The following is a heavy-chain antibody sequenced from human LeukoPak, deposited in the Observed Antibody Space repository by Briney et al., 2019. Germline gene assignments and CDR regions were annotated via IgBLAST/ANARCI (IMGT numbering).Heavy chain of an antibody. CDR3: ASWGGWVSGYFDY. CDR1: GYTFTGYY. Sequence: ASVKVSCKASGYTFTGYYMHWVRQAPGQGLEWMGWINPNSGGTNYAQKFQGRVTMTRDTSISTAYMELSKLRSDDTAVYYCASWGGWVSGYFDYWGQGTLVTVSS. V-gene: IGHV1-2*02. CDR2: INPNSGGT. J-gene: IGHJ4*02. D-gene: IGHD3-16*01.